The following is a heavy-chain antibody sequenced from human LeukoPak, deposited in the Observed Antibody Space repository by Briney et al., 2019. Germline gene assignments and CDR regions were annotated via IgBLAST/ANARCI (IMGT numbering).Heavy chain of an antibody. CDR2: MYYSGST. Sequence: SETLSLTCTVSGGSISSYFWSWIRQSPGKGLEWVGSMYYSGSTNYNPSLKSRVTISVDTSKNQFSLKLSSVTAADTAMYYCARVRDSYSSSNYFDYWGQGALVTVSS. CDR3: ARVRDSYSSSNYFDY. CDR1: GGSISSYF. J-gene: IGHJ4*02. D-gene: IGHD6-13*01. V-gene: IGHV4-59*01.